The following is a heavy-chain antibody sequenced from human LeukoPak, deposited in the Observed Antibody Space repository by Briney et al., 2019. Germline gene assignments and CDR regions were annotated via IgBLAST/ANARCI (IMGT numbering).Heavy chain of an antibody. V-gene: IGHV3-48*01. Sequence: GGSLRLSCAASGFTFSSYSMNWVRQAPGKGLEWVSYISSSSSTIYYADSVKGRFTISRDNAKNSLYLQMNSLRVEDTAVYYCARPAAWFGDQNGFDYWGQGTLVTVSS. CDR1: GFTFSSYS. J-gene: IGHJ4*02. D-gene: IGHD3-10*01. CDR2: ISSSSSTI. CDR3: ARPAAWFGDQNGFDY.